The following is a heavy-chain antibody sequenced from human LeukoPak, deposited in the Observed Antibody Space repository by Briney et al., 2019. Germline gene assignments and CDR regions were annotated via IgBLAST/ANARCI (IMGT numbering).Heavy chain of an antibody. CDR2: ISGSGGST. V-gene: IGHV3-23*01. D-gene: IGHD4-17*01. J-gene: IGHJ4*02. CDR1: VFTFSSYA. Sequence: PGGSLRLSCAASVFTFSSYAMSWVRQAPGKGLEWVSAISGSGGSTYYADSVKGRFTISRDNSKNTLYLQMNSLRAEDSAVYYCAKPATVTTSGYYFDYWGQGTLVTVSS. CDR3: AKPATVTTSGYYFDY.